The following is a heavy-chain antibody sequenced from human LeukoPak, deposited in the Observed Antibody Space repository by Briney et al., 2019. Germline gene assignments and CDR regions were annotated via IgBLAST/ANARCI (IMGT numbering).Heavy chain of an antibody. Sequence: ASVKVSCKASGGTFSSYAISWVRQAPGQGLEWMGGIIPIFGTANYAQKFQGRVTITTDESTSTAYMELSSLRSEDTAVYYCAIPLYSSGWYGLVYWGQGTLVTVSS. CDR3: AIPLYSSGWYGLVY. CDR2: IIPIFGTA. J-gene: IGHJ4*02. V-gene: IGHV1-69*05. D-gene: IGHD6-19*01. CDR1: GGTFSSYA.